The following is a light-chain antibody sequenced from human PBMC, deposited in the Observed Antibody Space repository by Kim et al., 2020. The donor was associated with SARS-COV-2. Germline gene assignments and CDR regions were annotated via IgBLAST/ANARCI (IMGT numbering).Light chain of an antibody. CDR3: KQYETRPGS. V-gene: IGKV1-33*01. CDR2: HAT. CDR1: HDIKNY. Sequence: ASVGERGTITGQASHDIKNYLRWYKQKPGKAPKLLIQHATNLETWAQSRIRGSGSGTEFTLTISSRQPEDFATYLCKQYETRPGSFGGGTKVDIK. J-gene: IGKJ4*01.